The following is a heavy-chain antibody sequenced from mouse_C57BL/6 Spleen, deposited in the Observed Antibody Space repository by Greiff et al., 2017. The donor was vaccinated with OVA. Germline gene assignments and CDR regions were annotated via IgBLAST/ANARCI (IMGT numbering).Heavy chain of an antibody. Sequence: VQLQQSGPGLVAPSQSLSITCTVSGFSLTSYGVHWVRQPPGKGLEWLVVIWSDGSTTYNSALKSRLSISKDNSKSQVFLKMNSLQTDDTAMYYCARHEGGYYGYFDVWGTGTTVTVSS. V-gene: IGHV2-6-1*01. D-gene: IGHD1-1*02. CDR1: GFSLTSYG. CDR2: IWSDGST. J-gene: IGHJ1*03. CDR3: ARHEGGYYGYFDV.